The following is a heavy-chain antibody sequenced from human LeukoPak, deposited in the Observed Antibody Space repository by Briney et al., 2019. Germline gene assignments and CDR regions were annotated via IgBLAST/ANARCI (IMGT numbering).Heavy chain of an antibody. J-gene: IGHJ4*02. D-gene: IGHD6-19*01. CDR3: ARAVAGTGGDY. CDR1: GGTFSSYA. V-gene: IGHV1-69*04. Sequence: SVTVSCKASGGTFSSYAISWVRQAPGQGLEWMGRIIPILGIANYAQKFQGRVTITADKSTSTAYMELSSLRSEDTAVYYCARAVAGTGGDYWGQGTLVTVSS. CDR2: IIPILGIA.